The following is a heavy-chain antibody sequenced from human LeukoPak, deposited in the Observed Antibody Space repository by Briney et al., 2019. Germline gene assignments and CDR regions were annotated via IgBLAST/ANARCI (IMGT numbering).Heavy chain of an antibody. CDR3: ARDLRRYYFDY. CDR2: INHSGST. CDR1: GGSFSGYY. Sequence: PSETLSLTCAVYGGSFSGYYWSWIRQPPGKGLEWIGEINHSGSTNYNPSLKSRVTISVDTSKNQFSLKLSSVTAADTAVYYCARDLRRYYFDYWGQGTLVTVSS. V-gene: IGHV4-34*01. J-gene: IGHJ4*02.